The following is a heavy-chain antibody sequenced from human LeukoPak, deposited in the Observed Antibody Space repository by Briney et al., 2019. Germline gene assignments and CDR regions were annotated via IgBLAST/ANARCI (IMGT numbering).Heavy chain of an antibody. D-gene: IGHD3-10*01. CDR2: ISAYNGNT. CDR3: ARDPGPFPGVIKFDY. Sequence: ASVKVSCMASGYTFTTYGITWVRQAPGQGLEWMGWISAYNGNTNYAQKLKGRVTMTTDTSTSTAYMELRSLRSDDTAVYYCARDPGPFPGVIKFDYWGQGTLVTVSS. V-gene: IGHV1-18*04. J-gene: IGHJ4*02. CDR1: GYTFTTYG.